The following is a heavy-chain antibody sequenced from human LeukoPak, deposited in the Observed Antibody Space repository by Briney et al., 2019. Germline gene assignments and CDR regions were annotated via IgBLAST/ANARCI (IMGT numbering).Heavy chain of an antibody. CDR2: INPTGGST. V-gene: IGHV1-46*01. D-gene: IGHD1-26*01. CDR3: ARDNSVGDNAWWFDP. CDR1: GYTFINNW. Sequence: ASVTVSCKASGYTFINNWMHWVRQAPGQGLEWMGLINPTGGSTGYAQKFQGRVTMTRDMSTSTDYMELSSLRSEDTAIYYCARDNSVGDNAWWFDPWGQGTLVTVSS. J-gene: IGHJ5*02.